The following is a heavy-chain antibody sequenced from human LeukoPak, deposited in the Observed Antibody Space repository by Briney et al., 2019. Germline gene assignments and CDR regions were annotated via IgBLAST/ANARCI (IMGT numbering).Heavy chain of an antibody. Sequence: ASVEVSCKASGYTFTSYGISWVRQAPGQGLEWMGWISAYNGNTNYAQKLQGRVTMTTDTSTSTAYMEPRSLRSDDTAVYYCAIHYYPPRHYYYYYGMDVWGQGTTVTVSS. CDR2: ISAYNGNT. D-gene: IGHD3-22*01. J-gene: IGHJ6*02. V-gene: IGHV1-18*01. CDR3: AIHYYPPRHYYYYYGMDV. CDR1: GYTFTSYG.